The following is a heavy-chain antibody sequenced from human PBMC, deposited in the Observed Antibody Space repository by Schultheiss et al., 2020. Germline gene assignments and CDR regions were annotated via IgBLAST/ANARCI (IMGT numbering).Heavy chain of an antibody. CDR3: ARGTYYDFWSGYSAQYYYYMDV. V-gene: IGHV4-4*07. CDR1: GGSISSYY. CDR2: IYTSGST. J-gene: IGHJ6*03. D-gene: IGHD3-3*01. Sequence: SETLSLTCTVSGGSISSYYWSWIRQPAGKGLKWIGRIYTSGSTNYNPSLKSRVTMSVDTSKNQFSLKLSSVTAADTAVYYCARGTYYDFWSGYSAQYYYYMDVWGKGTTVTVSS.